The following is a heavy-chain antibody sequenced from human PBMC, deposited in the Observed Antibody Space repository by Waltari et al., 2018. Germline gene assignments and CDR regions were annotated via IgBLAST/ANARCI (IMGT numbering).Heavy chain of an antibody. CDR3: AKDGVAGTNYFDY. CDR1: GFTLSSYG. D-gene: IGHD6-19*01. Sequence: QVQLVESGGGVVQPGRSLRLSCAASGFTLSSYGMHWVRQAPGKGLEWVAVISYDGSNKYYADSVKGRFTISRDNSKNTLYLQMNSLRAEDTAVYYCAKDGVAGTNYFDYWGQGTLVTVSS. J-gene: IGHJ4*02. V-gene: IGHV3-30*18. CDR2: ISYDGSNK.